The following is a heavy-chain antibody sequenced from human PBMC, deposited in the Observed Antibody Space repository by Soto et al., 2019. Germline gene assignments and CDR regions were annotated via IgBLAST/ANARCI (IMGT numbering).Heavy chain of an antibody. D-gene: IGHD2-21*01. CDR1: GITVITNY. J-gene: IGHJ4*02. Sequence: EVQLVESGGGLVQPGGSLRLSCAASGITVITNYFSWVRQAPGQGLEWVSGIYSDGSTHYADSVKGRFTISRDNSKNTLYLQMNTRRAEDTGVYYCTRDSTTSIVTDYWGQGTLVTVSS. CDR3: TRDSTTSIVTDY. V-gene: IGHV3-66*01. CDR2: IYSDGST.